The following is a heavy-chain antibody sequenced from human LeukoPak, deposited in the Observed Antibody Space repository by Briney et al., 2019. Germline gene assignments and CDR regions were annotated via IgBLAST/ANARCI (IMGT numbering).Heavy chain of an antibody. Sequence: GGSLRLSCAASGFTFSNYAMHWVRQAPGKGLEWVAVISYDGSNKYYADSVKGRFTISRDNSKNTLYLQMNSLRAEDTAVYYCARSFSGWPIDYWGQGTLVTVSS. CDR3: ARSFSGWPIDY. CDR1: GFTFSNYA. D-gene: IGHD6-19*01. V-gene: IGHV3-30-3*01. J-gene: IGHJ4*02. CDR2: ISYDGSNK.